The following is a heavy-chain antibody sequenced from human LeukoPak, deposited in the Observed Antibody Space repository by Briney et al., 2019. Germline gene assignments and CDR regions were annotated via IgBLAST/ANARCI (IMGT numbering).Heavy chain of an antibody. CDR1: GFSFSSYG. J-gene: IGHJ3*02. V-gene: IGHV4-59*01. CDR3: ARYCSGGSCYSGHDAFDI. CDR2: IYYSGST. Sequence: PGGSLRLSCAASGFSFSSYGMNWIRQPPGKGLEWIGYIYYSGSTNYNPSLKSRVTVSVDTSKNQFSLKLSSVTAADTAVHYCARYCSGGSCYSGHDAFDIWGQGTMVTVSS. D-gene: IGHD2-15*01.